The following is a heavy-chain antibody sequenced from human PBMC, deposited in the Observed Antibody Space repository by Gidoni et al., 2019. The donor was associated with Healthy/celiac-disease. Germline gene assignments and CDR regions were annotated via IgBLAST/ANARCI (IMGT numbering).Heavy chain of an antibody. Sequence: EVQLLESGGGLVQPGGSLRLSCAASGFTFSSYALSWVRQAPGKGLEWVSAISGSGGSTYYADSVKGRFTISRDNSKNTLYLQMNSLRAEDTAVYYCAKDPSYDYVWGSYRSTTDYWGQGTLVTVSS. CDR1: GFTFSSYA. D-gene: IGHD3-16*02. CDR2: ISGSGGST. CDR3: AKDPSYDYVWGSYRSTTDY. V-gene: IGHV3-23*01. J-gene: IGHJ4*02.